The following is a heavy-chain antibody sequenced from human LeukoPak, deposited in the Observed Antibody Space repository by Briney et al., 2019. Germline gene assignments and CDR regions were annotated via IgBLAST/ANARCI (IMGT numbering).Heavy chain of an antibody. D-gene: IGHD1-26*01. CDR3: ARYLNSGPEDF. CDR2: IKYDGREK. V-gene: IGHV3-7*01. Sequence: GGSLRLSCAATGFTFSNYWMSWFRQAPGKGLEWVANIKYDGREKQYVDSVKGRFTISRDNAKNSLFLQMNSLRAEDTAVYYCARYLNSGPEDFWGQGTLATVSS. J-gene: IGHJ4*02. CDR1: GFTFSNYW.